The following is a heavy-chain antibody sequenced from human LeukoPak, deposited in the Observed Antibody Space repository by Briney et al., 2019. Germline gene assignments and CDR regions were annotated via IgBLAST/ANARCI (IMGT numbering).Heavy chain of an antibody. CDR1: GGSISSNY. J-gene: IGHJ4*02. D-gene: IGHD3-10*01. CDR3: VRGRYGSGDY. CDR2: IYYTGTN. V-gene: IGHV4-59*12. Sequence: PSETLSLTCTVSGGSISSNYWSWIRQPPGKGLEWIGYIYYTGTNNYNTSLKSRVTILVDTSKNQFSLRLSSVTAADTAVYYCVRGRYGSGDYWGQGTLVTVSS.